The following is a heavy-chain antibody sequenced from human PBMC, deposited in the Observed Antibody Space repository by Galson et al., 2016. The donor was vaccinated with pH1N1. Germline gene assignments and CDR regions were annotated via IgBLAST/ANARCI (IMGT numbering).Heavy chain of an antibody. J-gene: IGHJ4*02. D-gene: IGHD4-17*01. CDR1: GDSVSSEIW. Sequence: ETLSLTCIVFGDSVSSEIWWTWVRQPPGKALEWIGEIHYSGSTNFHPALGSRVAMSVDVSRNIFSLDLGSVTAADTAVYYCAKGRHYGDSQPFDYWGQGILVTVSS. CDR2: IHYSGST. CDR3: AKGRHYGDSQPFDY. V-gene: IGHV4-4*02.